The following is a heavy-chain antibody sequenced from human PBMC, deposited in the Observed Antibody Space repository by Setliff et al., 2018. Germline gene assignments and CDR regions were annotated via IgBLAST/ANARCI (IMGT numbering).Heavy chain of an antibody. J-gene: IGHJ6*02. CDR2: IYHSGST. V-gene: IGHV4-38-2*01. Sequence: PSETLSLTCAVSGYSISSGYYWGWIRQPPGKGLEWIGSIYHSGSTYYNPSLKSRVTISVDTSKNQFSLKLSSVTAADTAVYYCARHDGRGYYYGIDVWGQGTTVTVSS. CDR3: ARHDGRGYYYGIDV. D-gene: IGHD1-1*01. CDR1: GYSISSGYY.